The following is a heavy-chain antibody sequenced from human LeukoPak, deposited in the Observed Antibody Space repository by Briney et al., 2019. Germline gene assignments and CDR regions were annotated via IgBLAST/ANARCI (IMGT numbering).Heavy chain of an antibody. J-gene: IGHJ4*02. Sequence: GGSLRLSCAASGFTFSRSAMTWVRQTPGKGLDWVSSISSSGNTYYADSVKGRFTISRDNSKNILYLQMNSLRAEDTAVYYCVKGRISEDGLDFWGQGTLATVSS. D-gene: IGHD6-13*01. CDR2: ISSSGNT. CDR1: GFTFSRSA. V-gene: IGHV3-23*01. CDR3: VKGRISEDGLDF.